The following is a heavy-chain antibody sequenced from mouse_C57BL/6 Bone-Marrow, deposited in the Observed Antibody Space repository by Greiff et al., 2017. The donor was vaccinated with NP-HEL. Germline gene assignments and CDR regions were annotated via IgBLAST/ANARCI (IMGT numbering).Heavy chain of an antibody. CDR1: GFTFSDYG. D-gene: IGHD2-5*01. J-gene: IGHJ3*01. CDR2: ISSGSSTI. V-gene: IGHV5-17*01. CDR3: ARSYYSNYCWFAY. Sequence: EVKLVESGGGLVKPGGSLKLSCAASGFTFSDYGMHWVRQAPEKGLEWVAYISSGSSTIYYADTVKGRFTISRDNAKNTLFLQMTSLRSEDTAMYYCARSYYSNYCWFAYWGQGTLVTVSA.